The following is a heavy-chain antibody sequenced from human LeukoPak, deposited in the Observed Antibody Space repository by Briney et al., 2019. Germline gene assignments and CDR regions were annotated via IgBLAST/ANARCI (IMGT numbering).Heavy chain of an antibody. V-gene: IGHV3-21*01. Sequence: GGSLRLSCAASGFTFSSYTMNWVRQAPGKGLEWVSSISSTSSYISYADSVKGRFTISRDNAKNSLYLQMNSLRAEDTAVYHCARDPSGYSSSWYSREEYYFGYWGQGTLVTVSS. D-gene: IGHD6-13*01. CDR1: GFTFSSYT. J-gene: IGHJ4*02. CDR3: ARDPSGYSSSWYSREEYYFGY. CDR2: ISSTSSYI.